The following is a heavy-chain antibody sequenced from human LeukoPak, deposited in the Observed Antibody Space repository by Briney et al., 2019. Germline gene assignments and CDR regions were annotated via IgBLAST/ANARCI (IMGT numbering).Heavy chain of an antibody. CDR2: MYYSGST. V-gene: IGHV4-59*01. J-gene: IGHJ4*02. D-gene: IGHD6-13*01. CDR3: ATSYSSSWYDY. Sequence: SETLSLTCTVSGGSISSYYWSWIRQPPGKGLEWIGYMYYSGSTNYNPSLKSRVTISVDTSKNQFSLKLSSVTAADTAVYYCATSYSSSWYDYWGQGTLVTVSS. CDR1: GGSISSYY.